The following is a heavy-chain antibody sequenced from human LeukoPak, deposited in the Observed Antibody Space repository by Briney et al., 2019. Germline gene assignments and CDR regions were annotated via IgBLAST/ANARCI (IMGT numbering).Heavy chain of an antibody. Sequence: KPSEILSLTCAVYGGSFSGYYWSWIRQPPGKGLEWIGEINHSANTNYNPSLKSRVTISVDTSKNQFSLRLTSVTAADTAVYYCASAVGQPTDTSGGYWGQGTRATAPS. CDR2: INHSANT. CDR1: GGSFSGYY. D-gene: IGHD3-10*01. CDR3: ASAVGQPTDTSGGY. J-gene: IGHJ4*02. V-gene: IGHV4-34*01.